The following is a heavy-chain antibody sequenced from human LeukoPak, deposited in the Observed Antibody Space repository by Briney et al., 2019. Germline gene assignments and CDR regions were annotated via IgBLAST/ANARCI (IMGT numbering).Heavy chain of an antibody. CDR3: ARPRSPASNDGGY. CDR1: GFTFSNYE. CDR2: ISSSGNTR. Sequence: GGSLRLSCAASGFTFSNYEMNWVRQTPGKGLEWVSYISSSGNTRYYVDSVKGRFTISRDNAKNSLYLQMNSLRAEDTAVYYCARPRSPASNDGGYWGQGTLVTVSS. D-gene: IGHD1-1*01. V-gene: IGHV3-48*03. J-gene: IGHJ4*02.